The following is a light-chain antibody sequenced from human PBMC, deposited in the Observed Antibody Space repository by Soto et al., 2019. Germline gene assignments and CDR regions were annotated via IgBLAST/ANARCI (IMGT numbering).Light chain of an antibody. CDR3: HQRSNWPLT. Sequence: EIVLTQSPAILSLSPGERATLSCRASQSVNNYLAWYQQKPGQAPRLLIYDASSRATDIPARFSGSGSGTDFTLTISILEPEDFATYYCHQRSNWPLTFGGGTKVEIK. J-gene: IGKJ4*01. CDR1: QSVNNY. V-gene: IGKV3-11*01. CDR2: DAS.